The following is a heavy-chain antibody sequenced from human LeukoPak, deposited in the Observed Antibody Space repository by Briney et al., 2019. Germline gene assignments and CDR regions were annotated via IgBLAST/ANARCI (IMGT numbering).Heavy chain of an antibody. V-gene: IGHV3-7*01. CDR2: IKQDGSEK. Sequence: GGSLRPSCAASGLTFSNYWMSWVRQAPGKGLEWVANIKQDGSEKYYVDSVKGRFTISRDNAKNSLYLQMNSLRAEDTAVYYCAREVSLVWTPDPYYMDVWGKGTTVTVSS. CDR3: AREVSLVWTPDPYYMDV. J-gene: IGHJ6*03. CDR1: GLTFSNYW. D-gene: IGHD3-10*01.